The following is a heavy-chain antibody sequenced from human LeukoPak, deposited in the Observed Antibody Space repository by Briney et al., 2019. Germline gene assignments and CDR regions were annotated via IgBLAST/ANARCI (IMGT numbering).Heavy chain of an antibody. CDR2: IYASGAA. J-gene: IGHJ5*02. CDR3: ARESVYYYGPFDP. D-gene: IGHD3-22*01. Sequence: PSETLSLACTVSGDSISGNFYFWSWIRQTAGKGLDWIGRIYASGAASYNPSLKSRVTISVDTSKNQYFLKLKSVTAADTAVYYCARESVYYYGPFDPWGQGTRVIVSS. CDR1: GDSISGNFYF. V-gene: IGHV4-61*02.